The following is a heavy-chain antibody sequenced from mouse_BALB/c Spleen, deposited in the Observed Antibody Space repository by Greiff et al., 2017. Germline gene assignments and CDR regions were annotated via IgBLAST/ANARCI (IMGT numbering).Heavy chain of an antibody. V-gene: IGHV5-17*02. CDR1: GFTFSSFG. J-gene: IGHJ4*01. CDR2: ISSGSSTI. Sequence: EVMLVESGGGLVQPGGSRKLSCAASGFTFSSFGMHWVRQAPEKGLEWVAYISSGSSTIYYADTVKGRFTISRDNPKNTLFLQMTSLRSEDTAMYYCARIYYGNGAMDYWGQGTSVTVSS. CDR3: ARIYYGNGAMDY. D-gene: IGHD2-1*01.